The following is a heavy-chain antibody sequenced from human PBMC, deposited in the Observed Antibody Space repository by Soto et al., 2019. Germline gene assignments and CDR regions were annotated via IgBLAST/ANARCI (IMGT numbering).Heavy chain of an antibody. CDR3: VSDRGYGHASVPYS. CDR1: GFTFSSYG. D-gene: IGHD5-18*01. J-gene: IGHJ4*02. CDR2: ISYDGGLQ. V-gene: IGHV3-30*03. Sequence: QAQLVESGGGVVQPGRSLRLSCAASGFTFSSYGMHWVRQAPGTGLEWVAVISYDGGLQHYADSVKGRFTISRDNSKNMVLLQMNSLRAEDTAVYYCVSDRGYGHASVPYSCGQRILGSVSS.